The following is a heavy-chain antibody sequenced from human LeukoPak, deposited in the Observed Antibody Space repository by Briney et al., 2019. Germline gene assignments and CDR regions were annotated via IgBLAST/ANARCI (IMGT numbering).Heavy chain of an antibody. Sequence: GSLRLSCAASGFTFGTYWMTWVRQAPGKGLEWVANIKQDGSEKYYVDSVKGRFTISRDNAKNSLYLQMNSLRAEDTAVFYCARFLQYCSGGSCSYGMDVWGQGTTVTVSS. D-gene: IGHD2-15*01. CDR3: ARFLQYCSGGSCSYGMDV. CDR2: IKQDGSEK. CDR1: GFTFGTYW. V-gene: IGHV3-7*01. J-gene: IGHJ6*02.